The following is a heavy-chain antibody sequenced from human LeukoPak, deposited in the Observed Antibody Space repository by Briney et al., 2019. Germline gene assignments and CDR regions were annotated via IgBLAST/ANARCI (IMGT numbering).Heavy chain of an antibody. CDR1: GGSISSYY. CDR2: IYSSGST. Sequence: PSETLSLTCTVSGGSISSYYWSWIRQPAGKGLEWIGRIYSSGSTNYNPSLKSRVTMSIDRSKNQFSLKLSSVTAADTAVYYCARDPGYYGSGTRGAFDIRGQGTMVTVSS. D-gene: IGHD3-10*01. CDR3: ARDPGYYGSGTRGAFDI. J-gene: IGHJ3*02. V-gene: IGHV4-4*07.